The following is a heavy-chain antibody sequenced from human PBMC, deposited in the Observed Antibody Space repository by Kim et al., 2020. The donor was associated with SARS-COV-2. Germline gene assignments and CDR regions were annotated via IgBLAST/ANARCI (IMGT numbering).Heavy chain of an antibody. Sequence: GGSLRLSCAASGFTFDDYAMHWVRQAPGKGPEWVSGISWNSGSIGYADSVKGRFTISRDNAKNSLYLQMNSLRAEDTALYYCAKFASSSWYFDLWGRGTLITVSP. V-gene: IGHV3-9*01. D-gene: IGHD6-13*01. CDR1: GFTFDDYA. CDR3: AKFASSSWYFDL. J-gene: IGHJ2*01. CDR2: ISWNSGSI.